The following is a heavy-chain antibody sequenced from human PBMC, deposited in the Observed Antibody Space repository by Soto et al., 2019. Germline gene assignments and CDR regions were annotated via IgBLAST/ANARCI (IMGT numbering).Heavy chain of an antibody. V-gene: IGHV1-18*01. J-gene: IGHJ4*02. Sequence: GASVKVSCKASGYTFTMYGISWVRQSPGQGLEWMGWISAYNGNTNYAQKLQGRVTMTTDTSTSTAYMELRSLRSDDTAVYYCARPHTQWRRNQFDYWGQGTLVTVSS. CDR3: ARPHTQWRRNQFDY. CDR1: GYTFTMYG. CDR2: ISAYNGNT. D-gene: IGHD5-12*01.